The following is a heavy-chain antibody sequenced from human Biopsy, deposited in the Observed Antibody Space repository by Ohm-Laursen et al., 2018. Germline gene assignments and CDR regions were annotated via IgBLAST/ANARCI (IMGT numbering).Heavy chain of an antibody. J-gene: IGHJ4*02. D-gene: IGHD3-3*01. V-gene: IGHV1-2*02. CDR1: GYTLTGYA. CDR3: ARDLLEWSLPS. Sequence: VASVKVSCKASGYTLTGYAMHWVRQAPGEGLEWIGLINPNTGATTYAQKFQGRVTMTRDTSISIAYMELSSLRSDDTATYYCARDLLEWSLPSWGQGTLVTVSS. CDR2: INPNTGAT.